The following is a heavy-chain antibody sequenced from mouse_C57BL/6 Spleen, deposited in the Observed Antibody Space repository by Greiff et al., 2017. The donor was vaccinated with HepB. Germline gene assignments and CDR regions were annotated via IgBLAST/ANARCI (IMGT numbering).Heavy chain of an antibody. Sequence: QVQLQQPGAELVKPGASVKLSCKASGYTFTSYWMQWVQQRPGQGLEWIGEIDPSDSYTNYNQKFKGKATLTVDTSSSTAYMQLSSLTSEDSAVYYCARSADSSGYEFAYWGQGTLVTVSA. D-gene: IGHD3-2*02. CDR2: IDPSDSYT. V-gene: IGHV1-50*01. CDR1: GYTFTSYW. CDR3: ARSADSSGYEFAY. J-gene: IGHJ3*01.